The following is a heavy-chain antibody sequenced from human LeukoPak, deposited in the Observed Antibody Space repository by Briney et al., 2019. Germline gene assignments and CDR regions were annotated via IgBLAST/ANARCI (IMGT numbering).Heavy chain of an antibody. J-gene: IGHJ6*03. Sequence: ASVKVSCKASGYTFTSYDINWVRQATGQGLEWMGWVNPNSGNTGYAQKFQGRVTITRNTSISTAYMELSSLRSEDTAVYYCARAPARCSSTSCYIYYYYMDVWGKGTTVTVSS. CDR1: GYTFTSYD. CDR3: ARAPARCSSTSCYIYYYYMDV. CDR2: VNPNSGNT. V-gene: IGHV1-8*03. D-gene: IGHD2-2*02.